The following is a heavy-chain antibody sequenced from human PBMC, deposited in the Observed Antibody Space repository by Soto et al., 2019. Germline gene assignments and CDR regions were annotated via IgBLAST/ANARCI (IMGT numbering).Heavy chain of an antibody. CDR3: AYSSGWYRHDV. CDR1: GDSISSPKW. Sequence: QVQLQESGPGLVKPSGTLSLTCAVSGDSISSPKWWTWLRQPPGKGLEWIGDLLHSGTTNYNPSLKSRVILSVAKSQNHFSLSLTPVTAADTAIYYCAYSSGWYRHDVWGQGTSVTVSS. CDR2: LLHSGTT. J-gene: IGHJ3*01. D-gene: IGHD6-19*01. V-gene: IGHV4-4*02.